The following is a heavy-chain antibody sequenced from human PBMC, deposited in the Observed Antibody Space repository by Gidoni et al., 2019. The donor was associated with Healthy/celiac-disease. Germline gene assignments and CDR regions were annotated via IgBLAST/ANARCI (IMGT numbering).Heavy chain of an antibody. D-gene: IGHD1-7*01. J-gene: IGHJ3*02. CDR1: GFPFRSYA. CDR2: ISYDGSNK. Sequence: QVQLVESGGGVVQPGRSLRLSCAASGFPFRSYAMHWVRQAPGKGLEWVAVISYDGSNKYYADSVKGRFTISRDNSKNTLYLQMNSLRAEDTAVYYCARSGTGTTAGAFDIWGQGTMVTVSS. V-gene: IGHV3-30*01. CDR3: ARSGTGTTAGAFDI.